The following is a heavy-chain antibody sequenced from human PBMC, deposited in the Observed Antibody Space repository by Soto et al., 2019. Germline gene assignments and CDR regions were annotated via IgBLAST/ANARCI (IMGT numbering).Heavy chain of an antibody. CDR1: GFTFSDYY. D-gene: IGHD5-18*01. J-gene: IGHJ4*02. V-gene: IGHV3-11*01. CDR3: ARDKDTAMGLYADFDY. CDR2: ISSSGSTI. Sequence: QVQLVESGGGLVKPGGSLRLSCAASGFTFSDYYMSWIRQAPGKGLEWVSYISSSGSTIYYADSVKGRFTISRDNAKNSRYLQMKSLRAEDTAVYYCARDKDTAMGLYADFDYWGQGTLVTVSS.